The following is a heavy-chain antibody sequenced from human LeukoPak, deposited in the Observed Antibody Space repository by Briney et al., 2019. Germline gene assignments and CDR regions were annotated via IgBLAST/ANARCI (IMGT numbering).Heavy chain of an antibody. V-gene: IGHV4-39*07. CDR2: IYYSGST. Sequence: SETLSLTCTVSGGSISSSSYYWGWIRQPPGKGLEWIGSIYYSGSTYYNPSLKSRVTISVDTSKNQFSLKLSSVTAADTAVYYCARVGSTCSGGSCYPYYYYYYMDVWGKGTTVTVSS. D-gene: IGHD2-15*01. CDR3: ARVGSTCSGGSCYPYYYYYYMDV. CDR1: GGSISSSSYY. J-gene: IGHJ6*03.